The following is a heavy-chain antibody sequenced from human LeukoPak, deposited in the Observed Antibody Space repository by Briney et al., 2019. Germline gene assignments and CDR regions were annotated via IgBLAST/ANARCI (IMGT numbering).Heavy chain of an antibody. CDR2: IKQDGSEK. D-gene: IGHD3-22*01. V-gene: IGHV3-7*05. CDR1: GYTFSNAW. Sequence: GGSLRLSCATSGYTFSNAWMSWVRQAPGKGLEWVANIKQDGSEKYYVDSVKGRFTISRDNAKNSLYLQMNSLRAEDTAVYYCARGPYYDSSGYYPGGAFDIWGQGTMVTVSS. CDR3: ARGPYYDSSGYYPGGAFDI. J-gene: IGHJ3*02.